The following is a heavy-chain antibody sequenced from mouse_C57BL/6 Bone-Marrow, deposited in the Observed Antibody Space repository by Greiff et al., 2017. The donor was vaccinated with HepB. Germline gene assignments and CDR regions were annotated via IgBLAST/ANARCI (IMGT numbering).Heavy chain of an antibody. V-gene: IGHV10-3*01. D-gene: IGHD2-4*01. CDR3: VREGYGRLRRVMDY. Sequence: EVQVVESGGGLVQPKGSLKLSCAASGFTFNTYAMHWVRQAPGKGLEWVARIRSKSSNYATYYADSVKDRFTISRDDSQSMLYLQMNNLKTEDTAMYYCVREGYGRLRRVMDYWGQGTSVTVSS. CDR2: IRSKSSNYAT. CDR1: GFTFNTYA. J-gene: IGHJ4*01.